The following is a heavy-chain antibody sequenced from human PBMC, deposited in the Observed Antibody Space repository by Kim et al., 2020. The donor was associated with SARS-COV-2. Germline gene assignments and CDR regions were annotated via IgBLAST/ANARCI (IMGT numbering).Heavy chain of an antibody. D-gene: IGHD3-16*01. CDR2: SSSI. CDR3: ARGGGIDY. J-gene: IGHJ4*02. V-gene: IGHV3-48*02. Sequence: SSSIDYGDSVKSRFTISRDNAKNSLYLQMNSLRDEDTAVYYCARGGGIDYWGQGTLVTVSS.